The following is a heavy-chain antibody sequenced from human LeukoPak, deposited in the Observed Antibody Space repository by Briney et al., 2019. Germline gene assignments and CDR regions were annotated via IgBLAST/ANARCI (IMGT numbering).Heavy chain of an antibody. CDR1: GFTFSSYG. D-gene: IGHD3-22*01. CDR3: ARAEPYYYDSSGYYYGVDY. V-gene: IGHV3-30*03. CDR2: ISYDGNNK. J-gene: IGHJ4*02. Sequence: GGSLRLSCAASGFTFSSYGMHYVRQAPGKGLEWVAVISYDGNNKYYADSVKGRFTISRDNAKNSLYLQMNSLRAEDTAVYYCARAEPYYYDSSGYYYGVDYWGQGTLVTVSS.